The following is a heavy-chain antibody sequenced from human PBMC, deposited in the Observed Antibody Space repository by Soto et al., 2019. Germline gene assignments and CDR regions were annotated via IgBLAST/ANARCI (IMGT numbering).Heavy chain of an antibody. J-gene: IGHJ4*02. CDR3: ARPRKRSIAARLVDY. CDR1: GYSFTSYW. Sequence: PGESLKISCKGSGYSFTSYWIGWVRQMPGKGLEWMGIIYPGDSDTRYSPSFQGQVTISADKSISTAYLQWSSLKASDTAMYYCARPRKRSIAARLVDYWGQGTLVTVSS. D-gene: IGHD6-6*01. CDR2: IYPGDSDT. V-gene: IGHV5-51*01.